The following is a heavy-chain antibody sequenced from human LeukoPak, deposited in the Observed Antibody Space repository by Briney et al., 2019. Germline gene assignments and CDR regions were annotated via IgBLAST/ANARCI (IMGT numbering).Heavy chain of an antibody. J-gene: IGHJ4*02. Sequence: GGSLRLSCAASGFTFSNYSMNWVRQAPGKGLEGVSSISSSSSYIYYADSVKGRFTISRDNAKNSLYLQMNSLRAEDTAVYYCARVGATVLFGVQYWGQGTLVTVSS. V-gene: IGHV3-21*01. D-gene: IGHD1-26*01. CDR2: ISSSSSYI. CDR3: ARVGATVLFGVQY. CDR1: GFTFSNYS.